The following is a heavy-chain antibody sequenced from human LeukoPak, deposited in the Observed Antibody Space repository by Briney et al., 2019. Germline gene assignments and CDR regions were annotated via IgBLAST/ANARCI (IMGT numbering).Heavy chain of an antibody. CDR3: ARVGLLWFGESYPQAFDY. Sequence: PGGSLRLSCAASGFTFSSYAMHWVRQAPGKGLEWVAVISYDGSNKYYADSVKGRFTISRDNSKNTLYLQMNSLRAEDTAVYYCARVGLLWFGESYPQAFDYWGQGTLVTVSS. D-gene: IGHD3-10*01. J-gene: IGHJ4*02. CDR1: GFTFSSYA. V-gene: IGHV3-30*04. CDR2: ISYDGSNK.